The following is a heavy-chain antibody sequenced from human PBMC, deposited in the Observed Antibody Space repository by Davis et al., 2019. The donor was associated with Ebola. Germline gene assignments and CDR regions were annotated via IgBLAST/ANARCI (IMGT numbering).Heavy chain of an antibody. D-gene: IGHD2-2*02. CDR3: TTDAPAAIDYYYGMDV. V-gene: IGHV3-15*07. J-gene: IGHJ6*02. CDR2: IKSKTDGGTT. CDR1: GFTFSNAW. Sequence: PGGPLRLSCAASGFTFSNAWMNWVRQAPGKGLEWVGRIKSKTDGGTTDYAAPVKGRFTISRDDSKNTLYLQMNGLKTEDTAVYYCTTDAPAAIDYYYGMDVWGQGTTVTVSS.